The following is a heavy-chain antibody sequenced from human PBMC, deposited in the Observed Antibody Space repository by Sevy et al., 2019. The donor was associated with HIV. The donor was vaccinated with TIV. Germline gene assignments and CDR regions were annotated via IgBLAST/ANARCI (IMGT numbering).Heavy chain of an antibody. J-gene: IGHJ5*02. CDR3: TANRDYYDSSGYGTFDP. V-gene: IGHV1-8*01. Sequence: ASVKVSCKASGYTFTSYDINWVRQASGQGLEWMGWMNPNTGNTGYAQKFQGRVTMTRNTSISTAYMELSSLSSEDTAVDYCTANRDYYDSSGYGTFDPWGQGTLVTVSS. CDR1: GYTFTSYD. D-gene: IGHD3-22*01. CDR2: MNPNTGNT.